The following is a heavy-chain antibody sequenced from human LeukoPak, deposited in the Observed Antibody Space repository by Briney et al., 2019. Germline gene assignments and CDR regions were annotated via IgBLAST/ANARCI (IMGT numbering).Heavy chain of an antibody. V-gene: IGHV3-11*03. CDR1: GFTFSDYY. J-gene: IGHJ3*02. Sequence: PGGSLRLSCAASGFTFSDYYMSWIRQAPGKGLEWVSYISSSNSYTNYADSVKGRFPISRDNAKNSLYLQMTSLRAEDTAAYYCARNLRYGDYRGAFDIWGQGTMVTVSS. CDR2: ISSSNSYT. CDR3: ARNLRYGDYRGAFDI. D-gene: IGHD4-17*01.